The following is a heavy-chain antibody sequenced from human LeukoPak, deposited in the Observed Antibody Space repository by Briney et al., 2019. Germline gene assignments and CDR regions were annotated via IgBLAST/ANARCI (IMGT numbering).Heavy chain of an antibody. CDR2: INPNSGGT. Sequence: GASVTVSCKASGYTFTGYYMHWVRQAPGQGLEWMGWINPNSGGTNYAQKFQGRVTMTRDTSISTAYMELSRLRSDDTAVYYCAREFGDTAMVTPFDYWGQGTLVTVSS. D-gene: IGHD5-18*01. V-gene: IGHV1-2*02. CDR3: AREFGDTAMVTPFDY. CDR1: GYTFTGYY. J-gene: IGHJ4*02.